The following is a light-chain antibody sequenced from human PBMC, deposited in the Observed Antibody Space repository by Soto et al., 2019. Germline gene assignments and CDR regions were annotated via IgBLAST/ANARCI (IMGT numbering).Light chain of an antibody. Sequence: EIVLTQSPGILSLYPGGRATLACRASQSISSDHLAWYQQKPGQAPRLLIYGASSRATGVPDRFSGSGSGTDFTLTISRLEPEDFAVYYCQQYGSSITFGQGTKVDIK. J-gene: IGKJ1*01. CDR3: QQYGSSIT. V-gene: IGKV3-20*01. CDR2: GAS. CDR1: QSISSDH.